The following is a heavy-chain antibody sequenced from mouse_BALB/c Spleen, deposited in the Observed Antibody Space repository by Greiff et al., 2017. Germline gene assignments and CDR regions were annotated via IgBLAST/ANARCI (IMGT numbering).Heavy chain of an antibody. CDR1: GYTFTDYW. V-gene: IGHV1-69*01. D-gene: IGHD2-2*01. CDR2: IDTSDSYT. Sequence: QVQLKQSGAELVMPGASVKMSCKASGYTFTDYWMHWVKQRPGQGLEWIGAIDTSDSYTSYNQKFKGKATLTVDESSSTAYMQLSSLTSEDSAVYYCARRVYGSGAMDYWGQGTSVTVSS. CDR3: ARRVYGSGAMDY. J-gene: IGHJ4*01.